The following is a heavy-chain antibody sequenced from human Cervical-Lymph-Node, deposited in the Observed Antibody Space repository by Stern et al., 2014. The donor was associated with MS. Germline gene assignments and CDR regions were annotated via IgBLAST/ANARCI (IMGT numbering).Heavy chain of an antibody. V-gene: IGHV1-69*09. D-gene: IGHD2-15*01. CDR1: GGTFSRSYA. J-gene: IGHJ5*02. CDR2: IIPILGLP. CDR3: ARGVVSNRAAATLHNLFDP. Sequence: MQLVESGAEVKKPGSSVNVSCKASGGTFSRSYAITWMQQAPGQGLGWMGRIIPILGLPNYEQKFQGRAHITAATSTSTAYMELSSRRFEDTAVYYCARGVVSNRAAATLHNLFDPWGQGTLVTVSS.